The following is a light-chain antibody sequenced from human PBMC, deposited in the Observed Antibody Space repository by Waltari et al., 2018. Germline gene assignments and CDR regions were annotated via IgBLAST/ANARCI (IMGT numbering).Light chain of an antibody. J-gene: IGKJ1*01. CDR3: QQHGTLPAT. V-gene: IGKV3-20*01. CDR2: RAS. CDR1: QSVGRSS. Sequence: EIVLTQSPGTASLSPGERVTLSCRASQSVGRSSLAWYQQKPGQAPRLVIYRASRRATGIPDRFRGSGSGTDFSLTISRLEPEDFAVYYCQQHGTLPATFGQGTKVEIK.